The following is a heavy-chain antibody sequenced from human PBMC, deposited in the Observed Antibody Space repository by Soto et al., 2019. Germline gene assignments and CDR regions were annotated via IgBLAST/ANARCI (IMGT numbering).Heavy chain of an antibody. D-gene: IGHD6-13*01. Sequence: PGGSLRLSCAASGFTFSSYEMNWVRQAPGKGLEWVSYISSSGSTIYYADSVKGRFTISRDNAKNSLYLQMNSLRAEDTAVYYCARATLYSSSWYSGAFDIWGQGTMVTVSS. V-gene: IGHV3-48*03. CDR1: GFTFSSYE. J-gene: IGHJ3*02. CDR2: ISSSGSTI. CDR3: ARATLYSSSWYSGAFDI.